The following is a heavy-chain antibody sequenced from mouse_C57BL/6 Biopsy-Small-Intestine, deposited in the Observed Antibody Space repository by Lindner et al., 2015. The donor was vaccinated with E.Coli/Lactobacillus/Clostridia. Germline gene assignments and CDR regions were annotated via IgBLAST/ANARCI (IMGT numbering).Heavy chain of an antibody. V-gene: IGHV1-62-2*01. CDR1: GYTFTEYT. CDR2: FYPGSGSI. D-gene: IGHD2-1*01. CDR3: ARHEEGIYYGNFYFDY. Sequence: VQLQESGTELVKPGASVKLSCKASGYTFTEYTIHWVKQRSGRGLEWIGWFYPGSGSIKYNEKFKDKATLTADKSSSTVYMELSRLTSEDSAVYFCARHEEGIYYGNFYFDYWGQGTTLTVPS. J-gene: IGHJ2*01.